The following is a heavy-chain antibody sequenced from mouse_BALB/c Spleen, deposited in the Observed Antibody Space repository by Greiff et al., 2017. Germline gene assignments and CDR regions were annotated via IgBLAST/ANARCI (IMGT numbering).Heavy chain of an antibody. D-gene: IGHD2-1*01. J-gene: IGHJ4*01. Sequence: QVQLQQPGAELVKPGASVKLSCKASGYTFTSYWMHWVKQRPGQGLEWIGEIDPSDSYTNYNQKFKGKATLTVDKSSSTAYMQLSSLTSEDSAVYYCARGGSLLWYYYAMDYWGQGTSVTVSS. CDR1: GYTFTSYW. CDR3: ARGGSLLWYYYAMDY. V-gene: IGHV1-69*02. CDR2: IDPSDSYT.